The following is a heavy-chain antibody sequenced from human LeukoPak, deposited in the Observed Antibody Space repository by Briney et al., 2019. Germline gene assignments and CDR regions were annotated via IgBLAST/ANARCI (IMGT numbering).Heavy chain of an antibody. Sequence: GGSLRLSCAASGFTFSSNWMHWVRQAPGKGLVWVSRINEDGGTTNYADSVKGRSTIFRDNAKNTLYLQMNSLRAEDTAVYYCARAGGYCTNGVCYLTKPFVYWGQGTLVTVSS. CDR3: ARAGGYCTNGVCYLTKPFVY. CDR2: INEDGGTT. J-gene: IGHJ4*02. D-gene: IGHD2-8*01. CDR1: GFTFSSNW. V-gene: IGHV3-74*01.